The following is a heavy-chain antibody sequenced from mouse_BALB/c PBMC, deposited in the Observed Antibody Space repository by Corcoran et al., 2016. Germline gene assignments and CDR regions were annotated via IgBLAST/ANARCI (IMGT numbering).Heavy chain of an antibody. CDR2: IDPANGNT. V-gene: IGHV14-3*02. J-gene: IGHJ1*01. CDR3: ASLRDWYFDV. D-gene: IGHD1-1*01. CDR1: GFNIKDTY. Sequence: EVQLQQSGAELVKPGASVKLSCTASGFNIKDTYMHWGKQRPEQGLEWSGRIDPANGNTKYDPKFQGKATITADTSSNTAYLQLSSLTSEDTAVYYCASLRDWYFDVWGAGTTVTVSS.